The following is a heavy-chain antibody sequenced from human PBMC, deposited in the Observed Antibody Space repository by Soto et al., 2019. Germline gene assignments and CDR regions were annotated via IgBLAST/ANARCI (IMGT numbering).Heavy chain of an antibody. CDR1: GFTFSSYA. J-gene: IGHJ4*02. D-gene: IGHD5-12*01. V-gene: IGHV3-23*01. CDR3: AKEIGYSGYDENLYLDY. CDR2: ISGSGGST. Sequence: PGGSLRLSCAASGFTFSSYAMSWVRQAPGKGLEWVSAISGSGGSTYYADSVKGRFTISRDNSKNTLYLQMNSLRAEDTAVYYCAKEIGYSGYDENLYLDYWGQGTLVTVSS.